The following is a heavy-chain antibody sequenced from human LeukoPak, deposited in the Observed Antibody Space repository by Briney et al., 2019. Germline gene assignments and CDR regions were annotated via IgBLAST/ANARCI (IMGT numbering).Heavy chain of an antibody. Sequence: ASVKVSCKASRYTFTGYYMHWVRQAPGQGLEWMGWINPNSGGTNYAQQFQGRVTMTRDTSISTAYMELSRLRSDDTAVYYCARGLGYCSSTSCYAGETTVNTFVYWGQGTLVTVSS. CDR3: ARGLGYCSSTSCYAGETTVNTFVY. CDR1: RYTFTGYY. J-gene: IGHJ4*02. CDR2: INPNSGGT. V-gene: IGHV1-2*02. D-gene: IGHD2-2*01.